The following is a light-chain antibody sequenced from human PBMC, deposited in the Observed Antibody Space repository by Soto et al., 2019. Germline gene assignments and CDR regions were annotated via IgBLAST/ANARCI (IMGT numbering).Light chain of an antibody. CDR2: YDS. CDR1: NIGSKS. CDR3: QVWDISSDVI. V-gene: IGLV3-21*04. J-gene: IGLJ2*01. Sequence: SYELTQPPSVSVAPGKTAKITCGGNNIGSKSVHWYQQKPGQAPVLVIYYDSDRPSGIPERLSGSNSGSTATLTISRVEAGDEADYYCQVWDISSDVIFGGGTKLTVL.